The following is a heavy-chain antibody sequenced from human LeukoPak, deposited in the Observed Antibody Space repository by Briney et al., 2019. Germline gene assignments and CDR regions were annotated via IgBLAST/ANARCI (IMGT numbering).Heavy chain of an antibody. CDR1: GFSFSTSV. V-gene: IGHV1-58*01. CDR3: TRVGAHDYSNY. D-gene: IGHD4-11*01. CDR2: IVVGNGRT. J-gene: IGHJ4*02. Sequence: GASVKVSCKASGFSFSTSVVQWVRQARGQRLEWIGWIVVGNGRTNYAQKFQERVTITRDMSKSTAYLELSSLRSDDTAVYYCTRVGAHDYSNYWGQGTLVTVSS.